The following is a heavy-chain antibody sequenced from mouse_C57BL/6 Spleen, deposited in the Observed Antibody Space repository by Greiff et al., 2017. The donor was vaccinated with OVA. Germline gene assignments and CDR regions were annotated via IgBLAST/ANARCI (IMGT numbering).Heavy chain of an antibody. CDR2: IDPSDSYT. V-gene: IGHV1-69*01. J-gene: IGHJ2*01. CDR3: ALTLSYFDY. D-gene: IGHD5-1*01. Sequence: VQLKQPGAELVMPGASVKLSCKASGYTFTSYWMHWVKQRPGQGLEWIGEIDPSDSYTNYNQKFKGKSTLTVDKSSSTAYMQLSSLTSEDSAVYYCALTLSYFDYWGQGTTLTVSS. CDR1: GYTFTSYW.